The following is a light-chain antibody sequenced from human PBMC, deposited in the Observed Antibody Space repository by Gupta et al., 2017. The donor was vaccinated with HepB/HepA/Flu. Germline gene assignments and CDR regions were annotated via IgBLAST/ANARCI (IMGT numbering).Light chain of an antibody. J-gene: IGKJ2*01. Sequence: DLMMTQTPLSSPVTLGQPASISCRSSESLVHNDGNTYLSWLQQRPGQPPRLLIYKSSNRFPGGPDRFSGSGALTDFTRKISRGEAEDVGIYYCRQYTQLQIFGQGTKLEI. V-gene: IGKV2-24*01. CDR3: RQYTQLQI. CDR1: ESLVHNDGNTY. CDR2: KSS.